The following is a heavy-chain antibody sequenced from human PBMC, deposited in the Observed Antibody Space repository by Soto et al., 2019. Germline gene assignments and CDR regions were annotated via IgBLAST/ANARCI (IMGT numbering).Heavy chain of an antibody. Sequence: QVQLQESGPGLVKPSQTLSLTCTVSGGSISSGDYYWRWIRQPPGKGLEWIGYIYYSGSTYYNPSLTSRVTISVDTSKNQFSLKLSSGTAADTAVYYCARGHLRATGFYFDYWGQGTLVTVSS. CDR1: GGSISSGDYY. J-gene: IGHJ4*02. CDR3: ARGHLRATGFYFDY. CDR2: IYYSGST. D-gene: IGHD4-4*01. V-gene: IGHV4-30-4*01.